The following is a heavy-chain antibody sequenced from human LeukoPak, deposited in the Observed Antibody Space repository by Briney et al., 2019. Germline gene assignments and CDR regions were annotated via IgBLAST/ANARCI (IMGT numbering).Heavy chain of an antibody. CDR1: GGTFSSYA. V-gene: IGHV1-69*13. CDR3: AREVGIRGHFDY. J-gene: IGHJ4*02. D-gene: IGHD1-26*01. CDR2: IIPIFGTA. Sequence: SVKVSCKASGGTFSSYAISWVRQAPGQGLEWMGGIIPIFGTANYAQKFQGRVTITADESTNTAYMELSSLRSEDTAVYYCAREVGIRGHFDYWGRGTPVTVSS.